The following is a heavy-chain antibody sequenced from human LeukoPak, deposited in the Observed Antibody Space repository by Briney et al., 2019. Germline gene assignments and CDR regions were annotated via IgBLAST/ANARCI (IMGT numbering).Heavy chain of an antibody. Sequence: PGESLKISCKGSGYIFTSNWIAGVRQLRGKGLELMGIIFPGDSQTRYSPSFQGQVTMSVDKSISTAYLEWNSLKASDTAMYYCARQGCSATSCHTIDSWGRRTLVTVSS. CDR3: ARQGCSATSCHTIDS. CDR2: IFPGDSQT. D-gene: IGHD2-2*01. CDR1: GYIFTSNW. J-gene: IGHJ4*02. V-gene: IGHV5-51*01.